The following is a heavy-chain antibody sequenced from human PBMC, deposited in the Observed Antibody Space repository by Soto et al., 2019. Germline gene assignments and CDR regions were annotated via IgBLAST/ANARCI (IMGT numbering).Heavy chain of an antibody. V-gene: IGHV2-70*11. CDR3: ARSYSSSWHYYFDY. CDR1: GFSLSTSGMC. J-gene: IGHJ4*02. D-gene: IGHD6-13*01. Sequence: SGPTLVNPTQTLTLTCTFSGFSLSTSGMCVSWIRQPPGKALEWLARIDWDDDKYYSTSLKARLTISKDTSKNQVVLTMTNMDPVDTATYYCARSYSSSWHYYFDYWGQGTLVTVSS. CDR2: IDWDDDK.